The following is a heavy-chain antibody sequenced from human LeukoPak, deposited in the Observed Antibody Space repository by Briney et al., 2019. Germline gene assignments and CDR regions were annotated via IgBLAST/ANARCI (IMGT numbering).Heavy chain of an antibody. D-gene: IGHD3-10*01. CDR3: GRASGPFDY. Sequence: AGGSLRLSCAASGFTFSSYWMSWVRQAPGKGLEWVANINQDGSEKYSVDSVKGRFTISRDNAKNSLYLQMNSLRAEDTAVYYCGRASGPFDYWGQGTLVTVSS. V-gene: IGHV3-7*05. CDR1: GFTFSSYW. J-gene: IGHJ4*02. CDR2: INQDGSEK.